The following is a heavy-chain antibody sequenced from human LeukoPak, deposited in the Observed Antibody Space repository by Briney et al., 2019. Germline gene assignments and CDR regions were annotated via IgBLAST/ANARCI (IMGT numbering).Heavy chain of an antibody. Sequence: SETLSLTCSVSGGSISSYYWRWIRQPPGKGLEWMGYFYYSGSTNYYPSLKSRVTISVDTSKNQSSLKLSSVTAADTAVYYCARVYCGGDCYPGDAFDIWGQGTMVTVSS. D-gene: IGHD2-21*02. CDR2: FYYSGST. CDR1: GGSISSYY. CDR3: ARVYCGGDCYPGDAFDI. V-gene: IGHV4-59*01. J-gene: IGHJ3*02.